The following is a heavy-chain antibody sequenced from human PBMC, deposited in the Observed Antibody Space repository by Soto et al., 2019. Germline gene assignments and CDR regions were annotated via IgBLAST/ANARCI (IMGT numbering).Heavy chain of an antibody. CDR3: AKDIGPSGRLFDY. V-gene: IGHV3-9*01. CDR2: ISWNSVTI. D-gene: IGHD5-12*01. CDR1: GFTFDNYA. Sequence: EVQLVESWGGLVQPGRSLRLSCTASGFTFDNYAIHWVRQVPGKGLEWVSGISWNSVTIDYADSVKGRLTISRDNAKNSLYLQMNSLRPEDTALYYCAKDIGPSGRLFDYWGQGTLVTVSS. J-gene: IGHJ4*02.